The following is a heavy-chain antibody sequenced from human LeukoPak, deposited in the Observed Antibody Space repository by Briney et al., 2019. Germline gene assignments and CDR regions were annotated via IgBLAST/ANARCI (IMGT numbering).Heavy chain of an antibody. V-gene: IGHV1-58*01. CDR2: IVVYSGDT. CDR1: GFTFTSSA. CDR3: AALYYYDSSGYSGIDY. D-gene: IGHD3-22*01. Sequence: GTSVEVSCKASGFTFTSSAVQWVRQARGQRLEWIGWIVVYSGDTNYAQKFQERVTITRDMSTSTAYMELSSLRSEDTAVYYCAALYYYDSSGYSGIDYWGQGTLVTVSS. J-gene: IGHJ4*02.